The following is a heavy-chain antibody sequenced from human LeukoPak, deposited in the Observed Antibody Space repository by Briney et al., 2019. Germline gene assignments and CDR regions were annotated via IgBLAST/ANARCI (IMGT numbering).Heavy chain of an antibody. Sequence: PSETLSLTCAVSGGSISSSNWWSWVRQPPGKGLEWIGEINHSGSTNYNPSLKSRVTISVDTSKNQFSLKLSSVTAADTAVYYCARHRMTTVTSPFDYWGQGTLVTVSS. D-gene: IGHD4-11*01. J-gene: IGHJ4*02. CDR2: INHSGST. V-gene: IGHV4-4*02. CDR1: GGSISSSNW. CDR3: ARHRMTTVTSPFDY.